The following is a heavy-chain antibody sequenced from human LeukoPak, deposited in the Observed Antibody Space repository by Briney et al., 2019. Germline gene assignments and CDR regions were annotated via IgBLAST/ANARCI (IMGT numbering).Heavy chain of an antibody. J-gene: IGHJ4*02. CDR1: GFSLSTSGVG. V-gene: IGHV2-5*02. CDR3: AHIRSRKMATITFDY. Sequence: SGPTLVKPTQTLTLTCTFSGFSLSTSGVGVGWIRQPPGKALEWLALIYWDDDKRYSPSLKSRLTITKDTSKNQVVLTMTNMDPVDTATYYWAHIRSRKMATITFDYWGQGTLVTVSS. D-gene: IGHD5-24*01. CDR2: IYWDDDK.